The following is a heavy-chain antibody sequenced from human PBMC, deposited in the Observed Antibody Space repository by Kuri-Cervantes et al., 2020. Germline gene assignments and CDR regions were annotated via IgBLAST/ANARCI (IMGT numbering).Heavy chain of an antibody. Sequence: GESLKISCAASGFTFTNALMSWVRQAPGKGLEWVANIKQDGSEKYYVDSVKGRFTISRDNAKNSLYLQMNSLRTEDTAVYYCARESSSGYYVSLGMDVWGQGTTVTVSS. CDR3: ARESSSGYYVSLGMDV. CDR1: GFTFTNAL. V-gene: IGHV3-7*01. J-gene: IGHJ6*02. D-gene: IGHD3-22*01. CDR2: IKQDGSEK.